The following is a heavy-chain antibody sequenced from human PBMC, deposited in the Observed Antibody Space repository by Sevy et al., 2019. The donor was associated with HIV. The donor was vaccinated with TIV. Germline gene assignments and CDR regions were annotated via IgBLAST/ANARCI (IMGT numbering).Heavy chain of an antibody. CDR2: IIPLFGTT. CDR3: ASEVGGSVRLERLTSYYGVDV. J-gene: IGHJ6*02. D-gene: IGHD1-1*01. V-gene: IGHV1-69*13. CDR1: GGPFNTYA. Sequence: ASVKVSCKASGGPFNTYAITWIRQAPGQGLEWMGGIIPLFGTTNYAQKFQGRVTITADESRTTAYLEVSSLRSEDTAVYYCASEVGGSVRLERLTSYYGVDVWGQGTTVTVSS.